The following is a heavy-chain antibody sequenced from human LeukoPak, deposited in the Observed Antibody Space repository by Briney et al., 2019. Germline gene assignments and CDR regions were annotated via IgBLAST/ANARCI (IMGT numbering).Heavy chain of an antibody. Sequence: SETLSLTCAAYGGSYSGYYRSWIRQPPGKGLEWIGEINHSGSTNYNASLKSRVTISVDTSKNQFSLKLSSVTAADTAVYYCARRSSSGGDYWGQGTLVTVSS. CDR2: INHSGST. CDR3: ARRSSSGGDY. J-gene: IGHJ4*02. CDR1: GGSYSGYY. D-gene: IGHD6-6*01. V-gene: IGHV4-34*01.